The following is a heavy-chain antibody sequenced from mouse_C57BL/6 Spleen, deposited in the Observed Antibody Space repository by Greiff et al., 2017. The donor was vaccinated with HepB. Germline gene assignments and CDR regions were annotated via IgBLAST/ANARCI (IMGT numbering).Heavy chain of an antibody. Sequence: VKLVESGPGLVAPSQSLSITCTVSGFSLTSYGVHWVRQPPGKGLEWLVVIWSDGSTTYNSALKSRLSISKDNSKSQVFLKMNSLQTDDTAMYYCARHEGYDEAWFAYWGQGTLVTVSA. CDR1: GFSLTSYG. J-gene: IGHJ3*01. D-gene: IGHD2-2*01. CDR2: IWSDGST. CDR3: ARHEGYDEAWFAY. V-gene: IGHV2-6-1*01.